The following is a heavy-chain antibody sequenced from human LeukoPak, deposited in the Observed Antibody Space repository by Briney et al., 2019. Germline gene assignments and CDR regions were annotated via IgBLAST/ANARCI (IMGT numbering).Heavy chain of an antibody. J-gene: IGHJ6*03. V-gene: IGHV1-24*01. CDR2: FDPEDGET. Sequence: GASVKVSCKVSGYTLTELSMHWVRQAPGKGLEWMGGFDPEDGETIYAQKFQGRVTMTEDTSTDTAYMELSSLRSEDTAVYYCARGSPPYSSSWYYYYYYMDIWGKGTTVTVSS. CDR1: GYTLTELS. D-gene: IGHD6-13*01. CDR3: ARGSPPYSSSWYYYYYYMDI.